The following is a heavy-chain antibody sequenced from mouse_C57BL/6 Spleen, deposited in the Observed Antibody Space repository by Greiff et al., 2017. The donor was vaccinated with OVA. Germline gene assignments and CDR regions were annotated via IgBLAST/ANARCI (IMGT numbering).Heavy chain of an antibody. CDR1: GYAFSSSW. CDR2: IYPGDGDT. D-gene: IGHD3-3*01. V-gene: IGHV1-82*01. CDR3: AGDRDFDY. J-gene: IGHJ2*01. Sequence: QVQLKESGPELVKPGASVKISCKASGYAFSSSWMNWVKQRPGKGLEWIGRIYPGDGDTNYNGKVKGKATLTADKSSSTAYMQLSSLTAEDSAVYFCAGDRDFDYWGQGTTLTVSS.